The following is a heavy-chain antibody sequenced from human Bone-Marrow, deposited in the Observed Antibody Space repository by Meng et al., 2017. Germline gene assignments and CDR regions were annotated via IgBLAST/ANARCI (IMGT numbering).Heavy chain of an antibody. CDR2: IYYSGST. Sequence: QVQLRESGPALVKPSETLSLTCAVSGDSITNHNWWAWVRQPPGKGLEWIGYIYYSGSTNYNPSLKSRVTISVDTSKNQFSLKLSSVTAADTAVYYCARDSSPLEGRFDPWGQGTLVTVSS. J-gene: IGHJ5*02. CDR3: ARDSSPLEGRFDP. D-gene: IGHD1-1*01. CDR1: GDSITNHN. V-gene: IGHV4-4*02.